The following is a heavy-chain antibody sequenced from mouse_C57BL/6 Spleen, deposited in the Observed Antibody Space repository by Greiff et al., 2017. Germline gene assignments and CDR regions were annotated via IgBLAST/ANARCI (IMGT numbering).Heavy chain of an antibody. Sequence: QVQLQQPGAELVRPGSSVKLSCKASGYTFTSYWMHWVKQRPIQGLEWIGNIDPSDSETHYNQKFKDKATLTVDKSSSTAYMQLSSLTSEDSAVYYCARGGYGYERRFAYWGQGTLVTVSA. D-gene: IGHD2-2*01. CDR1: GYTFTSYW. CDR3: ARGGYGYERRFAY. J-gene: IGHJ3*01. V-gene: IGHV1-52*01. CDR2: IDPSDSET.